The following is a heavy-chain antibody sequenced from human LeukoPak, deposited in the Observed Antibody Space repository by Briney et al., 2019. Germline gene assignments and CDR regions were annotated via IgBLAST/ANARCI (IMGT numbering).Heavy chain of an antibody. CDR1: GASITTQF. J-gene: IGHJ5*02. CDR2: ISAQGSI. V-gene: IGHV4-4*07. CDR3: MSALGT. Sequence: SETLSLTCTVSGASITTQFWNWIRQPAGKGLEWIGLISAQGSISFNPSLKSRITMSIDTSKNQFSLNLSSMTAADTAVYYCMSALGTWGQGTLVTVSS. D-gene: IGHD1-26*01.